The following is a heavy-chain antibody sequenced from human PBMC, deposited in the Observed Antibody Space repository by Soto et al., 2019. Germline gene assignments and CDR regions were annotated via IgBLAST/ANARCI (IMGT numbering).Heavy chain of an antibody. CDR3: ARDPNGDYFDY. D-gene: IGHD4-17*01. CDR1: GFTVSRNY. CDR2: IYSGGST. J-gene: IGHJ4*02. Sequence: GGSLRLSCAASGFTVSRNYMSWVRQAPGKGLEWVSVIYSGGSTYYADSVKGRFTISRHNSKNTLYLQMNSLRAEDTAVYYCARDPNGDYFDYWGQGTLVTVSS. V-gene: IGHV3-53*04.